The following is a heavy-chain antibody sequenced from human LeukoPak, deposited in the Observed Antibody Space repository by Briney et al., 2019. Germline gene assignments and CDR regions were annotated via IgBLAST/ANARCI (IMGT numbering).Heavy chain of an antibody. J-gene: IGHJ3*02. CDR1: GGTFSSYA. Sequence: SLKVSCKASGGTFSSYAISWVRQAPGQGLEWRGGIIPIFGTANYAQKFQGRVTFTADKSTSKPYMELSSLRAEDTAVYSCARARYYYILTGPMAFDIWGQGTMVTVSS. CDR3: ARARYYYILTGPMAFDI. D-gene: IGHD3-9*01. CDR2: IIPIFGTA. V-gene: IGHV1-69*06.